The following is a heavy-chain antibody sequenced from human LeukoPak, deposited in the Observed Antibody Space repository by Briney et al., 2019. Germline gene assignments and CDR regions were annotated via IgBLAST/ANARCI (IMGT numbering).Heavy chain of an antibody. Sequence: SVKVSCKASGGTFSSYAISWVRQAPGQGLEWMGRIIPILGTANYAQKFQGRVTITADKSTSTAYMELSSLRSEDTAVYYCARDRGSSWYDAFDIWGQGTMVTVSS. CDR2: IIPILGTA. CDR1: GGTFSSYA. J-gene: IGHJ3*02. V-gene: IGHV1-69*04. CDR3: ARDRGSSWYDAFDI. D-gene: IGHD6-13*01.